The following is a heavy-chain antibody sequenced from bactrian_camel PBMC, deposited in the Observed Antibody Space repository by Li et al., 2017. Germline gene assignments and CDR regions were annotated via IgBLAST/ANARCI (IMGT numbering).Heavy chain of an antibody. V-gene: IGHV3S53*01. Sequence: HVQLVESGGGSVQAGGSLRLSCAVSGNTYIIICMKWFRRAPGKQREAVAVIDNSGTTNYADSVKGRFTISKDNAKNTLYLQMNSLKPEDTAMYYCGVSLRCSGPSLTLQDTEYWDLGTQVTVS. CDR3: GVSLRCSGPSLTLQDTEY. CDR2: IDNSGTT. D-gene: IGHD3*01. J-gene: IGHJ4*01. CDR1: GNTYIIIC.